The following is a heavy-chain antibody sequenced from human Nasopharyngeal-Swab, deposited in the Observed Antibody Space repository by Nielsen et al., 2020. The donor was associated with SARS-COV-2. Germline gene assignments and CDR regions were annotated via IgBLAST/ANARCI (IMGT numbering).Heavy chain of an antibody. CDR2: ISGSGGSR. CDR3: ARDGLDYDFWSAYFMDA. J-gene: IGHJ6*02. Sequence: GESLKISCAASGFTFSSYPMNWVRQAPGKGLEWVSSISGSGGSRYYADSVKGRFTISRDNSKNTLYLQMNNLRAEDTAVYYCARDGLDYDFWSAYFMDAWGQGTTVTVSS. V-gene: IGHV3-23*01. CDR1: GFTFSSYP. D-gene: IGHD3-3*01.